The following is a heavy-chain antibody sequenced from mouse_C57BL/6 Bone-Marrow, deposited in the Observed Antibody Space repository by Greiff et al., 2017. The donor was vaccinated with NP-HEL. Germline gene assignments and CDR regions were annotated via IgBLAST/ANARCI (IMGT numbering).Heavy chain of an antibody. D-gene: IGHD1-1*01. CDR3: ARQAGYYVGFAY. CDR1: GFTFSDYG. CDR2: ISNLAYSI. V-gene: IGHV5-15*01. Sequence: EVQVVESGGGLVQPGGSLKLSCAASGFTFSDYGMAWVRQAPRKGPEWVAFISNLAYSIYYADTVTGRFTISREHAMNTLYLELSSLRSEDTAVYYCARQAGYYVGFAYWGQGTLVTVTA. J-gene: IGHJ3*01.